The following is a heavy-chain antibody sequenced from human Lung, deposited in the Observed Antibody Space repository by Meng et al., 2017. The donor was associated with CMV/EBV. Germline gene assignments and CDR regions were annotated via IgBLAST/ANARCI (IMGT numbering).Heavy chain of an antibody. CDR2: IDGGNRT. D-gene: IGHD3-10*01. CDR1: GFSFSNFA. J-gene: IGHJ6*02. Sequence: GGSXRLXCAASGFSFSNFAVSWVRQAPGRGLEWVSNIDGGNRTFYARSVKGRFTISRDSSKNIVYLQMNSLRAEDTAVYFCAKDSHYPCCYGMDVWGQGTXVTVSS. V-gene: IGHV3-23*01. CDR3: AKDSHYPCCYGMDV.